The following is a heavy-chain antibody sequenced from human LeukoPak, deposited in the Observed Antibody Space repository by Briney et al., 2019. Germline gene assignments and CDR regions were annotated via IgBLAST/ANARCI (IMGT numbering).Heavy chain of an antibody. J-gene: IGHJ6*02. CDR2: ISSSSSTI. Sequence: PGGSLRLSCAASGFTVSSNYMSWVRQAPGKGLEWVSYISSSSSTIYYADSVKGRFTISRDNAKNSLYLQMNSLRAEDTAVYYCAREGDSIAVAGTFSYYYYYGMDVWGQGTTVTVSS. D-gene: IGHD6-19*01. CDR1: GFTVSSNY. V-gene: IGHV3-48*04. CDR3: AREGDSIAVAGTFSYYYYYGMDV.